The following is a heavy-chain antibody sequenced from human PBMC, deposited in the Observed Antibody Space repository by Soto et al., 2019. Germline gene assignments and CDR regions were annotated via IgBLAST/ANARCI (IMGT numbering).Heavy chain of an antibody. J-gene: IGHJ4*02. CDR2: VSQDGTA. V-gene: IGHV3-23*01. D-gene: IGHD4-17*01. Sequence: VQLLESGGGLAQPGGSLRLSCAASGFTFSTYTMAWVRQAPGRGPEWVAGVSQDGTAHYADSVKGRFTISRDKSRDTVYLPMITLRGEETAVYYCAKDMRPDGVWDFDYWGQGTLVTVSS. CDR1: GFTFSTYT. CDR3: AKDMRPDGVWDFDY.